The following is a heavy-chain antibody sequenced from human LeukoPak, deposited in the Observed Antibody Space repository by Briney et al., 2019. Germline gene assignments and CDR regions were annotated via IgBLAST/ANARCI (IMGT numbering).Heavy chain of an antibody. V-gene: IGHV1-8*01. D-gene: IGHD3-16*02. Sequence: ASVKVSCKASGYTFTSYDINWVRQAPGQGLEWMGWMNPNSGNTGYAQKFQGRVTMTRNTSISTAYMELSSLRSEDTAVYYCARGPYYDYVWGSYRDCNWFDPWGQGTLVTVSS. J-gene: IGHJ5*02. CDR2: MNPNSGNT. CDR1: GYTFTSYD. CDR3: ARGPYYDYVWGSYRDCNWFDP.